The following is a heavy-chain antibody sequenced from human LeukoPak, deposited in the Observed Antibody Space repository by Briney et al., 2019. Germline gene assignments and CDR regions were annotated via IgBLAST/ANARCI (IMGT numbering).Heavy chain of an antibody. CDR2: ISGSGGST. D-gene: IGHD1-7*01. J-gene: IGHJ4*02. CDR3: AKERVWNYGGYFDY. CDR1: GFTFSSLA. V-gene: IGHV3-23*01. Sequence: GGSLRLSCAASGFTFSSLAKSWVPQAPGKGLEGVSAISGSGGSTYYADSEKGRFTISRDNSKNTLYLEMNSLRVEDTAVYYCAKERVWNYGGYFDYWGQGTLVTVSS.